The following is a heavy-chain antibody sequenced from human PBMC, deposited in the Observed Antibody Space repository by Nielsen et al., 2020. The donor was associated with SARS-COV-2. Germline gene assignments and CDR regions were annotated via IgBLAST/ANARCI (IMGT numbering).Heavy chain of an antibody. V-gene: IGHV3-23*01. D-gene: IGHD3-10*01. CDR2: ISAST. CDR3: ARGMYGMGSYVFDY. CDR1: GFTISTYA. J-gene: IGHJ4*02. Sequence: GGSLRLSCVVSGFTISTYAMSWVRQAPGKGLEWVSAISASTYYADSVKGRFTVSRDNAKNSLYLQMSSLRDEDTAVYYCARGMYGMGSYVFDYWGQGTLVTVSS.